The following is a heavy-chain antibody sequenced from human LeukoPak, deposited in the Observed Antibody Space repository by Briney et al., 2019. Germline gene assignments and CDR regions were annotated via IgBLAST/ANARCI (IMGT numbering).Heavy chain of an antibody. CDR2: IYTRGST. CDR3: ARQTGSGLFILP. D-gene: IGHD3/OR15-3a*01. CDR1: GGSISSGSYY. J-gene: IGHJ4*02. V-gene: IGHV4-61*02. Sequence: SETLSLTCSVSGGSISSGSYYWSWIRQPAGKGLEWIGRIYTRGSTNYNPSLKSRVTISVDTSKNQFSLKLTSVTAADTAVYYCARQTGSGLFILPGGQGTLVTVSS.